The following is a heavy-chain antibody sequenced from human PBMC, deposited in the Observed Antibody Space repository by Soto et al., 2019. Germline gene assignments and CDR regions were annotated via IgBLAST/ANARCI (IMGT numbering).Heavy chain of an antibody. V-gene: IGHV4-4*02. CDR1: GGSISSSNW. Sequence: SETLSLTCAVSGGSISSSNWWSWVRQPPGKGLEWIGEIYHSGSTNYNPSLKSRVTISVDKSKNQFSLKLSSVTAADTAVYYCARSPEYYYDSSGSPIDYWGQGTLVTVSS. CDR3: ARSPEYYYDSSGSPIDY. CDR2: IYHSGST. J-gene: IGHJ4*02. D-gene: IGHD3-22*01.